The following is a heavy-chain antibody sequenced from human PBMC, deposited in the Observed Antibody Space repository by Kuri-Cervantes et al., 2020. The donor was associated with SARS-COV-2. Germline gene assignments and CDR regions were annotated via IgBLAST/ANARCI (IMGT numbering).Heavy chain of an antibody. J-gene: IGHJ4*02. CDR2: VYISDART. V-gene: IGHV3-23*05. Sequence: GGSLRLSGAASGFSFSNYAMSWVRQAPGRGLEWVAVVYISDARTYYADSAKGRFSISRDNSKNTVYLQMNSLRAEDTAVYYCARTLGEDIVVVPAATFDYWGQGTLVTVSS. CDR3: ARTLGEDIVVVPAATFDY. D-gene: IGHD2-2*01. CDR1: GFSFSNYA.